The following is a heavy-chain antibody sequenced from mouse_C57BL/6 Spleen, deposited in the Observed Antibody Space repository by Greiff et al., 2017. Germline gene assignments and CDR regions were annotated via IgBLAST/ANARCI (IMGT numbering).Heavy chain of an antibody. J-gene: IGHJ2*01. V-gene: IGHV1-82*01. CDR3: ARGPLHYCGSPFDY. CDR1: GYAFSSSW. CDR2: IYPGDGDT. Sequence: VQLQQSGPELVKPGASVKISCKASGYAFSSSWMNWVKQRPGKGLEWIGRIYPGDGDTNYNGKFQGKATLTAAKSSSTAYMQLSSLTSEDSAVYVGARGPLHYCGSPFDYWGQGTMLTVS. D-gene: IGHD1-1*01.